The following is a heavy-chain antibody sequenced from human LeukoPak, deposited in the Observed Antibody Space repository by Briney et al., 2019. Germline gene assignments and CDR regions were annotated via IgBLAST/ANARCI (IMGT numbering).Heavy chain of an antibody. J-gene: IGHJ3*02. V-gene: IGHV5-51*01. D-gene: IGHD3-3*01. CDR2: IYPGDSDT. Sequence: GESLKISCKGSGYSITSYWIGWVRQMPGKGLEWMGIIYPGDSDTRYSPSFQGQVTISADKSISTAYLQWSSLKASDTAMYYCARRFTIFGVVIRVDAFDIWGQGTMVTVSS. CDR3: ARRFTIFGVVIRVDAFDI. CDR1: GYSITSYW.